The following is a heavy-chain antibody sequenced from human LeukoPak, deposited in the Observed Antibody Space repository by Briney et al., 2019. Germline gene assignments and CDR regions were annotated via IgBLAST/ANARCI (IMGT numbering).Heavy chain of an antibody. CDR3: ARDPLDGAAGVNYYYMDV. CDR2: IYTSGST. CDR1: GFAVSSTF. V-gene: IGHV4-4*08. J-gene: IGHJ6*03. D-gene: IGHD6-13*01. Sequence: GSLRLSCAASGFAVSSTFMTWVRQAPGKGLEWIGRIYTSGSTNYNPSLKSRVTISVDTSKNQFSLKLSSVTAADTAVYYCARDPLDGAAGVNYYYMDVWGKGTTVTVSS.